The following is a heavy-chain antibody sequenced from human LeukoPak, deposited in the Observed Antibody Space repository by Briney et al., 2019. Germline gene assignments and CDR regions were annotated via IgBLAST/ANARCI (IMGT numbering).Heavy chain of an antibody. V-gene: IGHV1-8*01. D-gene: IGHD3-9*01. CDR3: AGVHYDILWYYMDV. Sequence: ASVKVSCKASGYTFTSYDINWVRQATGQGLEWMGWMNPNSGNTGYAQKFQGRVTMTRNTSISTAYMELSSLRSEDTAVYYCAGVHYDILWYYMDVWGKGTTVTISS. J-gene: IGHJ6*03. CDR2: MNPNSGNT. CDR1: GYTFTSYD.